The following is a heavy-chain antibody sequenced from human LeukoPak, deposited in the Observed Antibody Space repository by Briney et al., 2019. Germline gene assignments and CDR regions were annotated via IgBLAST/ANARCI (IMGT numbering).Heavy chain of an antibody. D-gene: IGHD2-15*01. CDR3: ARGDDCSGGSCYFY. CDR2: INPNSGGT. V-gene: IGHV1-2*02. CDR1: GYTFTGYY. Sequence: ASVKVSCKASGYTFTGYYMHWVRQAPGQGLEWMGWINPNSGGTNYAQKFQGRVTMTRDTSISTAYMELSRLRSDDTAVYYCARGDDCSGGSCYFYWGQGTLVTVSS. J-gene: IGHJ4*02.